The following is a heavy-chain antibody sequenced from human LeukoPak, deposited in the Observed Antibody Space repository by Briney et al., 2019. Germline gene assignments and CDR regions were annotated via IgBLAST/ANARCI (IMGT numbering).Heavy chain of an antibody. V-gene: IGHV4-61*02. CDR2: IYTSGST. CDR3: ARHPSYYDRIDY. D-gene: IGHD3-22*01. J-gene: IGHJ4*02. Sequence: SETLSLTCTVSGGSISSGSYYWSWIRQPAGKGLEWIGRIYTSGSTNYNPSLKSRVTISVDTSKNQFSLKPSSVTAADTAVYYCARHPSYYDRIDYWGQGTLVTVSS. CDR1: GGSISSGSYY.